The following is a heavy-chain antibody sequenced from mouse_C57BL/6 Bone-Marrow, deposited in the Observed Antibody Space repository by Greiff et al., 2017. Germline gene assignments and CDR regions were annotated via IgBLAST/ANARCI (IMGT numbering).Heavy chain of an antibody. Sequence: VQLKESGGGLVKPGGSLKLSCAASGFTFSSYAMSWVRQTPEKRLEWVATISDGGSYTYYPDNVKGRFTISRDNAKNNLYLQMSHLKSEDTAMYYCARAAVDPFDYWGQGTTLTVSS. CDR2: ISDGGSYT. CDR3: ARAAVDPFDY. V-gene: IGHV5-4*01. J-gene: IGHJ2*01. D-gene: IGHD1-1*01. CDR1: GFTFSSYA.